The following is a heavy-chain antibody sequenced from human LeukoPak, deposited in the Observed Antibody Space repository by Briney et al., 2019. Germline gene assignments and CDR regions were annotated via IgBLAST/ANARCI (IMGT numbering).Heavy chain of an antibody. CDR2: LKEDDSEV. V-gene: IGHV3-7*01. J-gene: IGHJ4*02. Sequence: GGSLRLSCAASGFTFSSCWMSWVRQAPGKGLEWVASLKEDDSEVYYEDSVKGRFTISRDNAKKSLYLQMNSLGAEDTAVYYCVRDGTIFGVPVYFDFWGQGTLVTVSS. CDR3: VRDGTIFGVPVYFDF. D-gene: IGHD3-3*01. CDR1: GFTFSSCW.